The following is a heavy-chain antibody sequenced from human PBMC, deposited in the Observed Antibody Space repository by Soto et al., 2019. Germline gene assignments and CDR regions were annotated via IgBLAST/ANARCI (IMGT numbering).Heavy chain of an antibody. CDR2: TFYRSKWTT. CDR3: ARSYGVGAFDF. D-gene: IGHD3-10*01. V-gene: IGHV6-1*01. Sequence: SQTLSLTCAISGDSVSSKSDAWNWIRQSPSGGLEWLGRTFYRSKWTTDYSVSVKSRIIINPDTSKNQFSLQLNSVTPEDTAVYYCARSYGVGAFDFWGRGTMVTVSS. J-gene: IGHJ3*01. CDR1: GDSVSSKSDA.